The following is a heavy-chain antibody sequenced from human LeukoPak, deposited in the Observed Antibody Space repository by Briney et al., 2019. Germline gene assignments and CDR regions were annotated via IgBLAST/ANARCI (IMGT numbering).Heavy chain of an antibody. CDR1: GFTSDDHA. CDR2: ISYDGSNK. Sequence: GGSLRLSCAVSGFTSDDHAMHWVRQASGKGLEWVAVISYDGSNKYYVDSVKGRFTISRDNSKNTLYLQMNSLRAEDTAVYYCARERGVVPAASFDYWGQGTLVTVSS. J-gene: IGHJ4*02. D-gene: IGHD2-2*01. CDR3: ARERGVVPAASFDY. V-gene: IGHV3-30*04.